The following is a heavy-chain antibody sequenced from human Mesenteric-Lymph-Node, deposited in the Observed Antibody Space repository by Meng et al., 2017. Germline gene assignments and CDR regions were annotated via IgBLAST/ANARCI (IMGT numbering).Heavy chain of an antibody. Sequence: QGRLQRWGAGFLKPSGTLSLTCAVYGGSFSGYYWSWIRQPPGKGLEWIGEIKHSGSTNYNPSLKSRVTISVDTSKNQFSLKLSSVTAADTAVYYCARDSSYYDFWSGYYGNWFDPWGQGTLVTVSS. CDR2: IKHSGST. J-gene: IGHJ5*02. CDR3: ARDSSYYDFWSGYYGNWFDP. CDR1: GGSFSGYY. D-gene: IGHD3-3*01. V-gene: IGHV4-34*01.